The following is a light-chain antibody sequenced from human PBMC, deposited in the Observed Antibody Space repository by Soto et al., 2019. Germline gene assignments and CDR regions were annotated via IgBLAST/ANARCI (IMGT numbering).Light chain of an antibody. J-gene: IGLJ2*01. Sequence: QSALTQPPSASGSLGQSVTISCTGTSSDVGGYNYVSWHQQHPGKAPKLMIYEVTKRRSGVPDRFSGSKSGNTASLTVSGLQAEDEADYYCSSFAGGGNPVLFGGGTKLTVL. CDR2: EVT. V-gene: IGLV2-8*01. CDR3: SSFAGGGNPVL. CDR1: SSDVGGYNY.